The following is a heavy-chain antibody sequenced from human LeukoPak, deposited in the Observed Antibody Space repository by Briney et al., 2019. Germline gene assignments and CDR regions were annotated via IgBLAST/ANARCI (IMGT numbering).Heavy chain of an antibody. CDR2: ISGSGGST. CDR3: AKRSGSGSQEYFDY. CDR1: GFTFSSYA. Sequence: GGSLRLSCAASGFTFSSYAMSWVRQAPGKGLEWVSAISGSGGSTYYADSVKGRFTISRDNSKNTLYLQMNSLRAEDTAMYYCAKRSGSGSQEYFDYWGQGTVVTVSS. D-gene: IGHD3-10*01. J-gene: IGHJ4*02. V-gene: IGHV3-23*01.